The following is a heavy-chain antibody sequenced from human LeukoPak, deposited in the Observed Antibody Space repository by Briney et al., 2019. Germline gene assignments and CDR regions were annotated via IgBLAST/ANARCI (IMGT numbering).Heavy chain of an antibody. D-gene: IGHD3-22*01. CDR1: GYTFTSYG. V-gene: IGHV1-69*13. Sequence: ASVKVSCKASGYTFTSYGISWVRQAPGQGLEWMGGIIPIFGTANYAQKFQGRVTITADESTSTAYMELSSLRSEDTAVYYCARALGSYDSSGYYYFGLFDYWGQGTLVTVSS. CDR3: ARALGSYDSSGYYYFGLFDY. CDR2: IIPIFGTA. J-gene: IGHJ4*02.